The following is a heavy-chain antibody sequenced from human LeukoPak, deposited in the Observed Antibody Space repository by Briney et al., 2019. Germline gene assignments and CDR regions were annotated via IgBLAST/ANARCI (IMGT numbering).Heavy chain of an antibody. CDR1: GFTFSSYS. CDR2: ISSSSSYI. V-gene: IGHV3-21*04. Sequence: GGSLRLSCAASGFTFSSYSMNWVRQAPGKGLEWVSSISSSSSYIYYADSVKGRFTISRDNSKNTLYLQMDSLGAEDTATYYCAKDCSSSTCYVDCWGQGTLVTVSS. J-gene: IGHJ4*02. CDR3: AKDCSSSTCYVDC. D-gene: IGHD2-2*01.